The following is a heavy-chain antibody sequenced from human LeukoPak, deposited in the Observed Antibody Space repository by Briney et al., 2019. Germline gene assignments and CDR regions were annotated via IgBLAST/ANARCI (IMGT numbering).Heavy chain of an antibody. CDR3: ARGYSGYVFYDY. CDR2: IKDDGSEK. CDR1: GFIFSGHW. D-gene: IGHD5-12*01. Sequence: PGGSLRLSCAASGFIFSGHWMSWVRQAPGKGLEWVANIKDDGSEKYYVDSVKGRFTISRDNAKNSLYLQMNSLRVEDTAVYYCARGYSGYVFYDYWGQGTLVTVSS. V-gene: IGHV3-7*04. J-gene: IGHJ4*02.